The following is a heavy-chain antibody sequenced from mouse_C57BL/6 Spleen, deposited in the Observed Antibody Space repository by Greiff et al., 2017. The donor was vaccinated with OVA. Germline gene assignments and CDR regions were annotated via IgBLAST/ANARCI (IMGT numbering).Heavy chain of an antibody. CDR1: GFTFSDYY. CDR3: ASLARQPAWWAY. V-gene: IGHV5-12*01. D-gene: IGHD3-2*01. CDR2: ISNGGGST. Sequence: EVKLVESGGGLVQPGGSLKLSCAASGFTFSDYYMYWVRQTPEKRLEWVAYISNGGGSTYYPDTVKGRFTISRDNAKNTLYLQMSRLTSEDTAMYYCASLARQPAWWAYWGQGTLVTVSA. J-gene: IGHJ3*01.